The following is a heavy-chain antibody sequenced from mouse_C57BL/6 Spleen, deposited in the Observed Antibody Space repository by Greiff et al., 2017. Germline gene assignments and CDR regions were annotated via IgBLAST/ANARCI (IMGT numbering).Heavy chain of an antibody. CDR3: AREGISSYFDV. V-gene: IGHV1-64*01. J-gene: IGHJ1*03. Sequence: QVQLKQSGAELVKPGASVKLSCKASGYTFTSYWMHWVKQRPGQGLEWIGMIHPNSGSTNYNEKFKSKATLTVDKSSSTAYMQLSSLTSEDSAVYYCAREGISSYFDVWGTGTTVTVSS. CDR2: IHPNSGST. CDR1: GYTFTSYW.